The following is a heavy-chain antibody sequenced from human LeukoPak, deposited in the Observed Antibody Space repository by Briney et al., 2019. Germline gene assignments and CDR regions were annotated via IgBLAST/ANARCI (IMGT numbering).Heavy chain of an antibody. CDR2: INIGGTNT. V-gene: IGHV3-11*01. CDR1: GLTFSDYY. J-gene: IGHJ5*02. Sequence: GGSLRLSCAASGLTFSDYYRSWIRQAPGKGLEWLSYINIGGTNTHYADSVKGRFTISRDNAKKSLYLEMTNLRAEDTAVYYCATDGAGFDTWGQGVLVTVSS. CDR3: ATDGAGFDT.